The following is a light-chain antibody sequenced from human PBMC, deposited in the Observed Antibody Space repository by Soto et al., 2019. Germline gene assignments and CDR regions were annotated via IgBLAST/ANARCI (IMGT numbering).Light chain of an antibody. CDR1: QSVLYSPNNKNY. J-gene: IGKJ4*01. V-gene: IGKV4-1*01. CDR2: WAS. Sequence: DIVMTQSPDSLAVSLGERATLNCKSSQSVLYSPNNKNYLAWYQQKRGQPPRLLIYWASTRESGVPDRFSGSGSETDFTLTISSLQAEDVAVYYCQHYNNWLGTFGGGTKVDIK. CDR3: QHYNNWLGT.